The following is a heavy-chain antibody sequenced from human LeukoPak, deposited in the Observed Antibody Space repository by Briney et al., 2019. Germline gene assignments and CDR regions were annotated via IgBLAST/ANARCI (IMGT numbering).Heavy chain of an antibody. J-gene: IGHJ4*02. V-gene: IGHV3-30*18. D-gene: IGHD2-2*01. CDR1: GLTFSSYG. CDR2: ISYDGSNK. CDR3: AKIHREVVVVPAGIDY. Sequence: LRLSCGASGLTFSSYGMHWVRQAPGKGLEWVAVISYDGSNKYYADSVKGRFTISRDNSKNTLYLQMNSLRAEDTAVYYCAKIHREVVVVPAGIDYWGQGTLVTVSS.